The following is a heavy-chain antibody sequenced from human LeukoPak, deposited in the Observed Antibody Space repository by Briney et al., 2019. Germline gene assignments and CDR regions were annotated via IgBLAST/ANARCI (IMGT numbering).Heavy chain of an antibody. CDR3: AREHIEGPRMGSYVDY. Sequence: SETLSLTCTVSGGSISSYYWSWIRQPAGKGLEWIGRIYTSGSTNYNPSLESRVTMSVDTSKNQFSLKLSSVTAADTAVYYCAREHIEGPRMGSYVDYWGQGTLVTVSS. V-gene: IGHV4-4*07. CDR2: IYTSGST. CDR1: GGSISSYY. J-gene: IGHJ4*02. D-gene: IGHD3-10*01.